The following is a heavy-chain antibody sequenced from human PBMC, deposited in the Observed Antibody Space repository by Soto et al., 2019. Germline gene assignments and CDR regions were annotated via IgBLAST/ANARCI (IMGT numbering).Heavy chain of an antibody. CDR1: GFTFSSYE. CDR3: ARRKSVPAAWAFYFDY. V-gene: IGHV3-48*03. CDR2: ITTGGGTI. J-gene: IGHJ4*02. D-gene: IGHD2-2*01. Sequence: EVQLVESGGGLVQPGGSLRLSCAASGFTFSSYEMNWVRQAPGKGLEWLSYITTGGGTIYYADSAKGRFTISRDNAKKSLYLQMNSLRAEDTAGYYCARRKSVPAAWAFYFDYWGQGALVTVSS.